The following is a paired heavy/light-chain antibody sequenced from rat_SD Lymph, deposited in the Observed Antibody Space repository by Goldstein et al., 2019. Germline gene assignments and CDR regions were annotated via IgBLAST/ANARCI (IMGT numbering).Light chain of an antibody. J-gene: IGKJ1*01. CDR1: QNINKY. V-gene: IGKV22S2*01. CDR3: LQHNSRPWT. CDR2: NAN. Sequence: DIQMTQSPSFLSASVGDRVTLSCKASQNINKYLAWYQQKLGEAPKLLIYNANSLQTGIPSRFSGSGSGTDFTLTISGLQPEDVATYFCLQHNSRPWTFGGGTKLELK.
Heavy chain of an antibody. V-gene: IGHV1-38*01. CDR3: TRGNNYWYFDF. D-gene: IGHD1-10*01. CDR2: INPYSGGT. J-gene: IGHJ1*01. Sequence: QVKLLQSGAALVKPGDSVKMSCKASGYTFTDYIIHWLKQSHGKRLEWIGYINPYSGGTNSNEKFKSKATLTVDKSSSTAYVEFSRLTSEDSAIFYCTRGNNYWYFDFWGPGTMVTVSS. CDR1: GYTFTDYI.